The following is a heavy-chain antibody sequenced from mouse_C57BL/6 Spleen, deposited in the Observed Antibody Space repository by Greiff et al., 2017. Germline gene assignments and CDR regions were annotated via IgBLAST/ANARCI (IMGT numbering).Heavy chain of an antibody. CDR2: INPSSGYT. Sequence: QVQLQQSGAELARPGASVTMSCKASGYTFTSYTMHWVKQRPGQGLEWIGYINPSSGYTKYNQKFKDKATLTADKSSSTAYMQLSSLTSEDSAVYYCARHYYGSRGDYYAMDYWGQGTSVTVSS. V-gene: IGHV1-4*01. CDR1: GYTFTSYT. D-gene: IGHD1-1*01. CDR3: ARHYYGSRGDYYAMDY. J-gene: IGHJ4*01.